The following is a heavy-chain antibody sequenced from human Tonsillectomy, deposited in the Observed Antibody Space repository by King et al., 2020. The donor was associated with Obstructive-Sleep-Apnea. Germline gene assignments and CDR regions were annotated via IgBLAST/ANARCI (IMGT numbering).Heavy chain of an antibody. J-gene: IGHJ6*02. CDR3: AKGKGRVGATTFYYYYGMDV. Sequence: QLVQSGGVVVQPGGSLRLSCAASGFTFDDYAMHWVRQAPGKGLEWVSLISWDGGSTYYADSVKGRFTISRDNSKNSLYLQMNSLRAEDTALYYCAKGKGRVGATTFYYYYGMDVWGQGTTVTVSS. D-gene: IGHD1-26*01. CDR1: GFTFDDYA. CDR2: ISWDGGST. V-gene: IGHV3-43D*03.